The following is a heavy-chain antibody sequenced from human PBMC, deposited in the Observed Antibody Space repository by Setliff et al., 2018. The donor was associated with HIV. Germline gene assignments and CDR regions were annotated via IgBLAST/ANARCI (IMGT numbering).Heavy chain of an antibody. J-gene: IGHJ3*02. CDR1: GYSISSGYY. D-gene: IGHD5-18*01. V-gene: IGHV4-38-2*01. Sequence: PSETLSLTCAVSGYSISSGYYWGWIRQPPGKGLEWIGSISASGNTNYNPSLKSRATISLDKSKNRFSLKLSSVTAADTAVYYCARVARADTAWGAFDIWGQGTMVTVSS. CDR3: ARVARADTAWGAFDI. CDR2: ISASGNT.